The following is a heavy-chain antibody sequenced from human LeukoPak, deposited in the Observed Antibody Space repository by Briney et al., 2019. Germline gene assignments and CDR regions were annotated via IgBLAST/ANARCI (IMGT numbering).Heavy chain of an antibody. Sequence: PGGSLRLSCAASGFTFSSYWMDWVRQAPGKGLEWVASIKQDGSEMYYVDSVKGRFTISRDNTKNSLFLHMSSLRAEDTAVYFCASSYFDNSMHAYDIWGQGTMVTVSS. CDR1: GFTFSSYW. CDR2: IKQDGSEM. CDR3: ASSYFDNSMHAYDI. V-gene: IGHV3-7*01. J-gene: IGHJ3*02. D-gene: IGHD3-22*01.